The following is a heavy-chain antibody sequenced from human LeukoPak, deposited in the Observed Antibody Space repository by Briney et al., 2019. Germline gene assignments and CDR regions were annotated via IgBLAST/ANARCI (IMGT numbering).Heavy chain of an antibody. CDR3: ARDGYCSSTCCYQGYYFDY. D-gene: IGHD2-2*03. Sequence: PSETLSLTCTVSGGSISSYYWSWIRQPAGKGLEWIGRIYTSGSTNYNPSLKSRVTMSVDTSKNQFSLKLSSVTAADTAVYYCARDGYCSSTCCYQGYYFDYWGQGTLVTVSS. V-gene: IGHV4-4*07. CDR2: IYTSGST. CDR1: GGSISSYY. J-gene: IGHJ4*02.